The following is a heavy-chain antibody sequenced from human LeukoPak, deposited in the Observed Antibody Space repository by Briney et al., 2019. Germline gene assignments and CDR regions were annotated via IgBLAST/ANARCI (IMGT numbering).Heavy chain of an antibody. J-gene: IGHJ3*02. Sequence: PWASVKVSCKASGYIFTSYYMHWVRQAPGQGLEWMGIINPSGGSTSYAQKFQGRVTMTRDTSTSTVYMELSSLRSEDTAVYYCARKTYYYDSSGYLDGAFDIWGQGTMVTVSS. D-gene: IGHD3-22*01. CDR1: GYIFTSYY. CDR3: ARKTYYYDSSGYLDGAFDI. CDR2: INPSGGST. V-gene: IGHV1-46*01.